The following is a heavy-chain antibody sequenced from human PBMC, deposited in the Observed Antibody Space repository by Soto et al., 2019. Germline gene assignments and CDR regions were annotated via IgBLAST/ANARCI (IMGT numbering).Heavy chain of an antibody. CDR3: ARDLGYSSGWPTLVGGSRRNWFDP. V-gene: IGHV6-1*01. D-gene: IGHD6-19*01. Sequence: KQSQTLSLTCAISGDRVSSNSAAWNWIRQSPSRGLEWLGRTYYRSKWYNDYAVSVKSRITINPDTSKNQFSLQLNSVTPEDTAVYYCARDLGYSSGWPTLVGGSRRNWFDPWGQGTLVTVSS. CDR2: TYYRSKWYN. J-gene: IGHJ5*02. CDR1: GDRVSSNSAA.